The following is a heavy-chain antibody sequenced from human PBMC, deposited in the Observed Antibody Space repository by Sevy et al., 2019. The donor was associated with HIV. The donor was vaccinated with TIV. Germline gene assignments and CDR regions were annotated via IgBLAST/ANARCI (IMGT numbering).Heavy chain of an antibody. D-gene: IGHD2-8*02. V-gene: IGHV3-7*03. Sequence: GGSPRLSCAASGLTFSSYWMSWVRQAPGKGLEWVANIKQDGSEKYYVDSVKGRFTISRDNAKNSLYLQMNSLRAEDTAVYYCARDWECTGGVCYFMDVWGQGTTVTVSS. CDR2: IKQDGSEK. CDR1: GLTFSSYW. CDR3: ARDWECTGGVCYFMDV. J-gene: IGHJ6*02.